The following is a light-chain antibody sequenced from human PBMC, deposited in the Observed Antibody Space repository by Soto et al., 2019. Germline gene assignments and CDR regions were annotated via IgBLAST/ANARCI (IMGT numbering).Light chain of an antibody. J-gene: IGLJ2*01. Sequence: QSALTQPPSASGSPGQSVTISCTGTSSDVGAYNAVSWYQHYPDKAPKLLIYEVNKRPSGVPDRFSGSKSGNTASLTVSGLQAEDEADYYCSSYAGATNVVFGGGTKLTVL. V-gene: IGLV2-8*01. CDR1: SSDVGAYNA. CDR3: SSYAGATNVV. CDR2: EVN.